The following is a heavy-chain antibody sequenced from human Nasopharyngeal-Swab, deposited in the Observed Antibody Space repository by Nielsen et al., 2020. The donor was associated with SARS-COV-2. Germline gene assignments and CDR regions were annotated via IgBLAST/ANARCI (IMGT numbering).Heavy chain of an antibody. CDR1: GFTFTNYA. CDR3: AREAPSGDIDY. J-gene: IGHJ4*02. CDR2: ISGNGAIS. V-gene: IGHV3-23*01. D-gene: IGHD4-17*01. Sequence: GESLKISCAASGFTFTNYAMNWVRQAPGKGLEWVSSISGNGAISYYADSVMGRFTVSRDNAKNSLFLQMNRLRAEDTAVYYCAREAPSGDIDYWGQGTLVTVSS.